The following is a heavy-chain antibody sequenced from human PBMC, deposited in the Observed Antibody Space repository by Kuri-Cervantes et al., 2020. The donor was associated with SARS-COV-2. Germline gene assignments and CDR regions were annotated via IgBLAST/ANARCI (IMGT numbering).Heavy chain of an antibody. CDR3: ARRDYDFWSGSFRFDP. J-gene: IGHJ5*02. CDR2: IYYSGST. Sequence: GSLRLSCTVSGGSISSSSYYWGWIRQPPGKGLEWIGSIYYSGSTYYNPSLKSRVTISVDTSKNQFSLKLSSVTAADTAVYYCARRDYDFWSGSFRFDPWGQGTLVTVSS. CDR1: GGSISSSSYY. V-gene: IGHV4-39*01. D-gene: IGHD3-3*01.